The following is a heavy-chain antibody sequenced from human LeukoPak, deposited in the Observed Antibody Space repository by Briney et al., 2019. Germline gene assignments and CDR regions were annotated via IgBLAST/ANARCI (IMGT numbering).Heavy chain of an antibody. V-gene: IGHV3-21*01. CDR3: ARVRSSWYYFDY. J-gene: IGHJ4*02. Sequence: GRSLRLSCAASGFTFSSYSMNWVRQAPGRGLEWVSSISSSSSYIYYADSVKGRFTISRDNAKNSLYLQMNSLRAEDTAVYYCARVRSSWYYFDYWGQGTLVTVSS. CDR1: GFTFSSYS. D-gene: IGHD6-13*01. CDR2: ISSSSSYI.